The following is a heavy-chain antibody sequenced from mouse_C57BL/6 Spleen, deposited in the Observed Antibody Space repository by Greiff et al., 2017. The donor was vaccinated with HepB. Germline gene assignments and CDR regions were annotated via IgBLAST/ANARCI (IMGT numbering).Heavy chain of an antibody. Sequence: VMLVESGAELVKPGASVKISCKASGYAFSSYWMNWVKQRPGKGLEWIGQIYPGDGDTNYNGKFKGKATLTADKSSSPAYMQLSSLTSEDSAVYFCARKGYRGLDYWGQGTSVTVSS. J-gene: IGHJ4*01. CDR3: ARKGYRGLDY. CDR1: GYAFSSYW. V-gene: IGHV1-80*01. CDR2: IYPGDGDT. D-gene: IGHD2-2*01.